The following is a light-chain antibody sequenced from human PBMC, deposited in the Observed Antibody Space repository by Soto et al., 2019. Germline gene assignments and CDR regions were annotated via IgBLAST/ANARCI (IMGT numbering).Light chain of an antibody. CDR3: QSYDRSLSYV. J-gene: IGLJ1*01. CDR2: GNS. Sequence: QSALTQPPSVSGAPGQRVTISCTGSSSNIGAGYDVHWYQQLPGTAPKLLIYGNSNRPSGVPDRFSGSKSGTSASLAITGLEAEDEADYYGQSYDRSLSYVFGTGTKLTVL. CDR1: SSNIGAGYD. V-gene: IGLV1-40*01.